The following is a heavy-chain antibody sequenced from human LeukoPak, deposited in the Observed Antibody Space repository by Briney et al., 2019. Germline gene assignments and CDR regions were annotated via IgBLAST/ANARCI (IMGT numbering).Heavy chain of an antibody. V-gene: IGHV1-69*06. CDR1: GGTFSSYG. CDR2: IIPTFGTT. CDR3: ARETGGDYYYYYYMDV. J-gene: IGHJ6*03. Sequence: SVKVSCKASGGTFSSYGINWVRQAPGQGLEWMGRIIPTFGTTNYAQKFQGRVTITADKSTSTAYMELTSLTSEDTAMYYCARETGGDYYYYYYMDVWGKGTTVTVSS. D-gene: IGHD1-26*01.